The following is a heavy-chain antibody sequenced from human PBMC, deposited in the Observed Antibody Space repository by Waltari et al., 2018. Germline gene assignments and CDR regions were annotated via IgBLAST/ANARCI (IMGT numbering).Heavy chain of an antibody. CDR1: GYTFTSYA. V-gene: IGHV1-3*01. J-gene: IGHJ2*01. Sequence: QVQLVQSGAEVKKPGASVKVSCKASGYTFTSYAMHWVRQAPGQRLEWMGWINAGNGNTKYSQKFQGRVTITRDTSASTAYMELSSLRSEDTAVYYCARALELGYWYFDLWGRGTLVTVSS. D-gene: IGHD1-26*01. CDR2: INAGNGNT. CDR3: ARALELGYWYFDL.